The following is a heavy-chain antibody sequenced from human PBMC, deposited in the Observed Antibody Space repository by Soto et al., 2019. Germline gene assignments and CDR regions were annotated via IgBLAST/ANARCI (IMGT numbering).Heavy chain of an antibody. Sequence: GGSLRLSCATSGFILSDCAMNWVRQAPGKGLEWVSYISSSGGSIDYADSVKGRFTISRDNARNTLYLQMNSLRAEDTAVYYCAKDLLGAAGTFDYWGQGTLVTVSS. V-gene: IGHV3-23*01. CDR3: AKDLLGAAGTFDY. D-gene: IGHD6-25*01. CDR2: ISSSGGSI. J-gene: IGHJ4*02. CDR1: GFILSDCA.